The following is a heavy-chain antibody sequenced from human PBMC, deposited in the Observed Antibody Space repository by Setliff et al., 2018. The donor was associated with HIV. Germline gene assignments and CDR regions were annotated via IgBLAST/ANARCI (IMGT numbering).Heavy chain of an antibody. CDR1: GYSLTELS. CDR3: APVSSGWFDP. CDR2: FDPDDGET. Sequence: ASVTVSCKVSGYSLTELSMHWVRQAPGKGLEWMGGFDPDDGETVYAQQFQGRVTMTEDTSTDTAYMELTSLRSEDTAMYYCAPVSSGWFDPWGQGTLVTVSS. V-gene: IGHV1-24*01. J-gene: IGHJ5*02. D-gene: IGHD6-25*01.